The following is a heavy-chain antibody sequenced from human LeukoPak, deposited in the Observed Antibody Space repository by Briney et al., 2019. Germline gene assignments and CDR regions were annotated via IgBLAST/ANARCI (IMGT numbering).Heavy chain of an antibody. CDR1: GFIFSRYW. D-gene: IGHD3-10*01. CDR3: ARGPSVLGAIDN. J-gene: IGHJ4*02. V-gene: IGHV3-74*01. Sequence: PGGSLRLSCAASGFIFSRYWMHCVRQAPGKELVWVSRINNDGSIINSADSVKGRFTISRDNAKDMLYLQMDSLRAEDTAIYYCARGPSVLGAIDNWGQGTLVAVSS. CDR2: INNDGSII.